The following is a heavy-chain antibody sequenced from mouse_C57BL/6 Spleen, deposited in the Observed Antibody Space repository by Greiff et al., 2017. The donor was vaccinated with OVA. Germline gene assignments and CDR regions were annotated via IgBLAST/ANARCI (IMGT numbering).Heavy chain of an antibody. J-gene: IGHJ2*01. CDR2: ISSGGDYI. CDR1: GFTFSSYA. CDR3: TRTLITTVYFDY. V-gene: IGHV5-9-1*02. Sequence: EVQLVESGEGLVKPGGSLKLSCAASGFTFSSYAMSWVRQTPEKRLEWVAYISSGGDYIYYADTVKGRFTISRDNARNTLYLQMSSLKSEDTAMYYCTRTLITTVYFDYWGQGTTLTVSS. D-gene: IGHD1-1*01.